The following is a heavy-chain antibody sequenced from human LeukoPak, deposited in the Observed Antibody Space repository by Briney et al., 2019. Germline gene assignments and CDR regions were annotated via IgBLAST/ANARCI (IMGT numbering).Heavy chain of an antibody. J-gene: IGHJ5*02. CDR1: GYTFTGYY. Sequence: ASVKVSCKASGYTFTGYYMHWVRPAPGQGLEWVGWINPNSGGTNYAQKFQGRVTMTRDTSISTAYMELSRLRSDDTAVYYCARGFRSGWPRFDPWGQGTLVTVSS. D-gene: IGHD6-19*01. V-gene: IGHV1-2*02. CDR3: ARGFRSGWPRFDP. CDR2: INPNSGGT.